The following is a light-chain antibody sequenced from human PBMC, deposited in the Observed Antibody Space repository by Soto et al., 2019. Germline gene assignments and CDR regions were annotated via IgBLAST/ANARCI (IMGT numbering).Light chain of an antibody. CDR1: QDIMND. J-gene: IGKJ1*01. CDR3: QRYNSAPKS. CDR2: GAS. V-gene: IGKV1-27*01. Sequence: DIQMTQSPSSLSASVGDRVTITCRASQDIMNDLAWYQQRPGKVPKLLIYGASTLQSGVPSRFSGSGSGTDFTRTISSLQPEDVATYDCQRYNSAPKSFGQGTKVEI.